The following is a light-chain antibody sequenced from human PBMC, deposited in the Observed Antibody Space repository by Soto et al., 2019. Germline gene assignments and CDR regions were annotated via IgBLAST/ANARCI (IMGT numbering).Light chain of an antibody. CDR3: QQYDDRPRT. Sequence: EIVLTQSPGTLSLSPGERATLSCRASQSVDSNLAWYQQKPGQAPRLLIYGVFSRATGVPDRFSGGGSGTDFTLTISRVEPEDFAVYYCQQYDDRPRTFGQGTKVDIK. V-gene: IGKV3-20*01. CDR2: GVF. J-gene: IGKJ1*01. CDR1: QSVDSN.